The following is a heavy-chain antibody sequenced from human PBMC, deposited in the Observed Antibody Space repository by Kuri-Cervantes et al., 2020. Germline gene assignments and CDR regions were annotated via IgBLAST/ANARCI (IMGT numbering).Heavy chain of an antibody. CDR2: ISYDGSNK. J-gene: IGHJ6*02. CDR3: ARDREVYYGSGSSPYWYYGMDV. CDR1: GFTFSSYA. Sequence: GGSLRLSCAASGFTFSSYAMHWVRQAPGKELEWVAVISYDGSNKYYADSVKGRFTISRDNSKNTLYLQMNSLRAEDTAVYYRARDREVYYGSGSSPYWYYGMDVWGQGTTVTVSS. V-gene: IGHV3-30-3*01. D-gene: IGHD3-10*01.